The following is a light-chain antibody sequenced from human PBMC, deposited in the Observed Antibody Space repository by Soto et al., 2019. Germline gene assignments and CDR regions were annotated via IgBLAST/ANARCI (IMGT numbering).Light chain of an antibody. V-gene: IGLV2-14*01. CDR2: NVN. CDR1: SSDVGNYNY. J-gene: IGLJ1*01. CDR3: RSFASSTTCV. Sequence: QSALTQSASVSGSPGQSITISCTGTSSDVGNYNYVSWYQQHPGEIPKLIIFNVNNRPGGVSRRFCGSKSGTTASLTSSGLQAEDEADYYCRSFASSTTCVFGTGTKLTVL.